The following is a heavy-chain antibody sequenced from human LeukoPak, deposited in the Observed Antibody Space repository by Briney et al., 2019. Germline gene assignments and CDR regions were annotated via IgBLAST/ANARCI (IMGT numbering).Heavy chain of an antibody. CDR3: ASTPYYYGSGSPNWFDL. D-gene: IGHD3-10*01. J-gene: IGHJ5*02. Sequence: ASVKVSCKASGYTFTSYYMHWLRQAPAQGLEGMGIINHSGGSTSYAQKFQGRVTMTRDTSTNTVYLELSTLRSEDTAVYYCASTPYYYGSGSPNWFDLWGQGTLVTVSS. CDR1: GYTFTSYY. CDR2: INHSGGST. V-gene: IGHV1-46*03.